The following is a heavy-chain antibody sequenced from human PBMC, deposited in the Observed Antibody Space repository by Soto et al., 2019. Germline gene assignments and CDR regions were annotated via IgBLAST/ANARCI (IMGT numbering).Heavy chain of an antibody. J-gene: IGHJ6*02. Sequence: SLRLSCAASGFNFSDYVVHWVRQAPGRGLEWMAFISFDGSNEYYADFVKGRFTISRDNSRNMVYLQVNSLRRDDTAVYFCAREGYYDSRGYPYGIDVWGHGTTVTVSS. CDR1: GFNFSDYV. D-gene: IGHD3-22*01. V-gene: IGHV3-30-3*01. CDR2: ISFDGSNE. CDR3: AREGYYDSRGYPYGIDV.